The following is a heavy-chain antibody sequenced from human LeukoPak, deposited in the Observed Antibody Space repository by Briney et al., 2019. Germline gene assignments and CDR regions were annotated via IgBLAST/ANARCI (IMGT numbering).Heavy chain of an antibody. D-gene: IGHD2-15*01. CDR3: ARDPCSRHYFDY. Sequence: SETLSLTCTVSGGSISSYYWSWIRQPAGKGLEWIARIYTSGSTNYNPSLKSRVTMSVETSKNQFFLKLSSVTAADTAVYYCARDPCSRHYFDYWGQGTLVTVSS. CDR2: IYTSGST. J-gene: IGHJ4*02. CDR1: GGSISSYY. V-gene: IGHV4-4*07.